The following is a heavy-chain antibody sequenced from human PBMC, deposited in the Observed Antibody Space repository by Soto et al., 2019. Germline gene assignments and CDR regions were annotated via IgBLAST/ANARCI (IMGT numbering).Heavy chain of an antibody. CDR3: ARVVMTTVPASYYYGMDA. J-gene: IGHJ6*02. CDR2: IIPFIGTA. D-gene: IGHD4-4*01. V-gene: IGHV1-69*11. CDR1: GGTFSSYA. Sequence: SVKGSWKASGGTFSSYAISWVRQAPVQGLEWMGRIIPFIGTANYAQKFQGRVTITADESMSTAYMELTSLRSEDTAVYYCARVVMTTVPASYYYGMDAWGQGTTVTVSS.